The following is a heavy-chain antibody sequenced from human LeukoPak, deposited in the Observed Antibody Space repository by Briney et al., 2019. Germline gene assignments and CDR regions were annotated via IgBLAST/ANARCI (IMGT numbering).Heavy chain of an antibody. CDR2: ITDNGDNT. J-gene: IGHJ3*01. Sequence: GGSLRLSCAASGFSFGSYAMTWVRQAPGKGLEWVSSITDNGDNTDYADSVKGRFAISRDNAKNTLFLHLNSLRAEDTALYYCAKEMFTHDDRDGFDFWGQGTMVTVSS. CDR1: GFSFGSYA. D-gene: IGHD3-22*01. V-gene: IGHV3-23*01. CDR3: AKEMFTHDDRDGFDF.